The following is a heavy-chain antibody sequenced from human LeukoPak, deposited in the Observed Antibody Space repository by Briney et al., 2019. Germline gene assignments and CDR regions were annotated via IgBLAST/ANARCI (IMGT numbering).Heavy chain of an antibody. J-gene: IGHJ4*02. CDR2: IYTSGST. Sequence: SETLSLTCTVSGGSIDNYHWNGIRQPAGKGLEWIGHIYTSGSTDYNPSLKSRVTISQDKSKDQFSLELTSLTAADTAVYYCARALGSSSNRWGQGTLVTVSS. V-gene: IGHV4-4*07. D-gene: IGHD6-13*01. CDR3: ARALGSSSNR. CDR1: GGSIDNYH.